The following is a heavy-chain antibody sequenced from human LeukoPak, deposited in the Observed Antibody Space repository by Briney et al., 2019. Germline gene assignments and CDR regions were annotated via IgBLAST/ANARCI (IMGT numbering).Heavy chain of an antibody. CDR1: GFIFSSYS. Sequence: GGSLRLSCAASGFIFSSYSMSWVRQAPGMGLEWVSVITGSGGNTYYADSVKGRFTISKDNSKNTVYLQMSSLRVDDTAVYYCARVGRDYYDSSGHLKLWGQGTLVTVSS. CDR3: ARVGRDYYDSSGHLKL. V-gene: IGHV3-23*01. J-gene: IGHJ4*02. D-gene: IGHD3-22*01. CDR2: ITGSGGNT.